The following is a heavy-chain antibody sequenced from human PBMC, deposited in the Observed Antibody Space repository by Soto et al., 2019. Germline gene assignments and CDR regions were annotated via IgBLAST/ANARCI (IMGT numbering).Heavy chain of an antibody. CDR1: GYTFTNYA. D-gene: IGHD6-19*01. CDR2: INAGNDDR. Sequence: QVQLLQSGAEVKKPGASVKISCKTSGYTFTNYAVHWVRQAPGQSLEWMGWINAGNDDRKYSQTFQDRITITRDASANTASMELSRIYGETARYYCARGRWERSGWCYLDYWGQGTLVTVSS. CDR3: ARGRWERSGWCYLDY. J-gene: IGHJ4*02. V-gene: IGHV1-3*01.